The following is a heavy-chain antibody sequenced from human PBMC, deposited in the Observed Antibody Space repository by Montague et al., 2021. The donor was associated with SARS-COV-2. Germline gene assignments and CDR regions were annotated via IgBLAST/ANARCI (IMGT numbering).Heavy chain of an antibody. CDR1: GGSISSYY. V-gene: IGHV4-39*01. J-gene: IGHJ4*02. CDR3: ARHVRSLMVRGPDFDY. CDR2: IYYSGTT. D-gene: IGHD3-10*01. Sequence: SETLSLTCSVSGGSISSYYWGWIRQPPGKGLEWIGSIYYSGTTYYNPSLKSRVTISVDTSKNQFSLKLSSVTAADTAVYYCARHVRSLMVRGPDFDYWGQGTLVTVSS.